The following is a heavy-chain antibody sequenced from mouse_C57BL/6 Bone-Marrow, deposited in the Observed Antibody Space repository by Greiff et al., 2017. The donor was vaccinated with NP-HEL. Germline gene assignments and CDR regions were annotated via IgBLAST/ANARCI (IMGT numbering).Heavy chain of an antibody. D-gene: IGHD2-5*01. J-gene: IGHJ2*01. CDR2: ISSGGDYI. Sequence: EVQGVESGEGLVKPGGSLKLSCAASGFTFSSYAMSWVRQTPEKRLEWVAYISSGGDYIYYADTVKGRFTLSRDNARNTLCLQMSSLRSEDTAMYYCTSEGERADYSNSDFDYWGQGTTLTVSS. CDR3: TSEGERADYSNSDFDY. V-gene: IGHV5-9-1*02. CDR1: GFTFSSYA.